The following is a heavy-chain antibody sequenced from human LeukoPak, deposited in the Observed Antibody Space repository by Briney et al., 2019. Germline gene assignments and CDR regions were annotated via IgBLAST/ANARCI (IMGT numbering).Heavy chain of an antibody. D-gene: IGHD3-10*01. J-gene: IGHJ6*02. Sequence: SETLSLTCTVSGGSISSGGYYWSWIRQHPGKGLEWIGYISYSGSTYYNPSLKSRVTMSVDTSKSQFSLRLSSVTAADTAVYFCARGSYGSGSYPQGYYGMDVWGQGTTVTVS. CDR2: ISYSGST. V-gene: IGHV4-31*03. CDR3: ARGSYGSGSYPQGYYGMDV. CDR1: GGSISSGGYY.